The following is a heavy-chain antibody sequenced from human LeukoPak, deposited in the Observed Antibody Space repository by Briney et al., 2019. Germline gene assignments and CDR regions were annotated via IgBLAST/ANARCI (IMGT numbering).Heavy chain of an antibody. Sequence: PGRSLRLSCTASGFTFGDYAMSWVRQAPGKGLEWVGFIRSKAYGGTTEYAASVKGRFTISRDDSKSIAYLQMNGLKTEDTAVYYCTSLWYCSSTSCSGFDYWGQGTLVTVSS. V-gene: IGHV3-49*04. CDR2: IRSKAYGGTT. D-gene: IGHD2-2*01. CDR1: GFTFGDYA. CDR3: TSLWYCSSTSCSGFDY. J-gene: IGHJ4*02.